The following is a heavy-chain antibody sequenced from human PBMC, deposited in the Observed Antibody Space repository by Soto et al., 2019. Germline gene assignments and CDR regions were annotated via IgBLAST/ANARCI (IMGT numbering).Heavy chain of an antibody. V-gene: IGHV3-23*01. J-gene: IGHJ6*02. D-gene: IGHD4-17*01. CDR2: VSGSGGST. Sequence: EVQLLESGGGLVQPGESLRLSCAASGFTFSSYAMIWVRQAPGKGLEWVSVVSGSGGSTYYVDSVKGRFTIFRDNSKNTLYLQMNSLRAEDTAVYYCAKSVNRHYYYTMDVWGQGTTVTVSS. CDR3: AKSVNRHYYYTMDV. CDR1: GFTFSSYA.